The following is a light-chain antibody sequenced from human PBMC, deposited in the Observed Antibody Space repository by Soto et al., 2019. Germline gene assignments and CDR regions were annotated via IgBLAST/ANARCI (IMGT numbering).Light chain of an antibody. CDR3: SSYAGSTLYV. Sequence: QSALTQPPSASGSPGQSVTISCTGTSSDVGGYNYVSWYQQHLGKAPKLMIYEVSKRPSGVPDRFSGSKSGNTASLTVSGLQAEDEADYYCSSYAGSTLYVFGTGTKVTVL. J-gene: IGLJ1*01. CDR1: SSDVGGYNY. V-gene: IGLV2-8*01. CDR2: EVS.